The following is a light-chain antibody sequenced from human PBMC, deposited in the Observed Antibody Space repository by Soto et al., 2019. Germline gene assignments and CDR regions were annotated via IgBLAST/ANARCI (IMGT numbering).Light chain of an antibody. Sequence: DIQMTQSPSSVSASVGDRVTITCRASQGVSSYLAWYQQKPGKAPKLLIYGASSLQSGVPSRFSGSGSGTDFTLTIRILQPEDVATYYCQQGNSFPLTFGGGTKVEIK. V-gene: IGKV1-12*01. CDR3: QQGNSFPLT. CDR1: QGVSSY. J-gene: IGKJ4*01. CDR2: GAS.